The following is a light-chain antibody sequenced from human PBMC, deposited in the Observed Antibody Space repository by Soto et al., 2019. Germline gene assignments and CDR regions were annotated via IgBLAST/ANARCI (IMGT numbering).Light chain of an antibody. J-gene: IGLJ1*01. V-gene: IGLV2-14*01. Sequence: QSALTQPASVSGSPGQSITISCTGTSSDLAIYNYVSWYQQQPGKAPKLMIYQVTNRPSGVSDRFSGSKSGNTAFLTISGLQPEDEADYFCSSFTGPTTLDVFGTGTKVTVL. CDR1: SSDLAIYNY. CDR3: SSFTGPTTLDV. CDR2: QVT.